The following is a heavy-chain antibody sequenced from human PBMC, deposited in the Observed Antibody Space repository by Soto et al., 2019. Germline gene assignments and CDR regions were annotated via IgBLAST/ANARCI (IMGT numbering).Heavy chain of an antibody. CDR2: INSDGTTT. D-gene: IGHD2-2*01. Sequence: PGGSLRLTYAASGFTFSNTWMHLVRQAPGQGLVWVSHINSDGTTTTYANSVKGRLTISRDNAKNTVHPQMNSLRAEYTSVYCSATEGSYAHHVWGQGTTVTVSS. CDR3: ATEGSYAHHV. V-gene: IGHV3-74*01. CDR1: GFTFSNTW. J-gene: IGHJ6*02.